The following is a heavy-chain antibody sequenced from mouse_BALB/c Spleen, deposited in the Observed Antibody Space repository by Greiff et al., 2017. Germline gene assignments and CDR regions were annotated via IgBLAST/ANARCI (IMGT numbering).Heavy chain of an antibody. CDR2: IDPSDSYT. Sequence: VQLQQPGAELVKPGASVKMSCKASGYTFTSYWMHWVKQRPGQGLEWIGVIDPSDSYTSYNQKFKGKATLTVDTSSSTAYMQLSSLTSEDSAVYYCTRLGDYTMDYWGQGTSVTVSS. V-gene: IGHV1S127*01. J-gene: IGHJ4*01. CDR3: TRLGDYTMDY. D-gene: IGHD2-4*01. CDR1: GYTFTSYW.